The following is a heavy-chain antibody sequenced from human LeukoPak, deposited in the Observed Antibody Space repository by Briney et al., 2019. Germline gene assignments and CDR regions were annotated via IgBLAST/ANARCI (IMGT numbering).Heavy chain of an antibody. CDR1: GFTFSSYG. Sequence: PGGSLRLSCAASGFTFSSYGMSWVRQAPGKGLEWVSAISGSGGSTYYADSVKGRFTISRDNSKNTLYLQMNSLRAEDTAVYYCAKDGGMIVVVITPPDWFDYWGQGTLVTVSS. J-gene: IGHJ4*02. D-gene: IGHD3-22*01. CDR2: ISGSGGST. V-gene: IGHV3-23*01. CDR3: AKDGGMIVVVITPPDWFDY.